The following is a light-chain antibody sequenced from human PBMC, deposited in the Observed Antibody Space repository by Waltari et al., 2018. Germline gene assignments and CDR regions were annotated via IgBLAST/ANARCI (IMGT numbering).Light chain of an antibody. V-gene: IGKV3-15*01. CDR3: QQYNDWPLT. Sequence: EIVMTQFPATLSVSPGERATLSCRASQSVNNNLAWYQQKPGQAPRLLIYGASTRATGIPGRFSGSGSGTEFSLTVSSLQSEDFAIYYCQQYNDWPLTFGGGTRVEIK. CDR1: QSVNNN. J-gene: IGKJ4*01. CDR2: GAS.